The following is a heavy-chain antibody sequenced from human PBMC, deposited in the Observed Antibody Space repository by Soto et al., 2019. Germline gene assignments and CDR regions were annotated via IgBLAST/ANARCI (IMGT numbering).Heavy chain of an antibody. CDR2: TYYTGST. V-gene: IGHV4-59*13. J-gene: IGHJ5*02. CDR1: GASFGTNY. D-gene: IGHD3-10*01. CDR3: ATDSAGRGPFDP. Sequence: SETLSLTCTISGASFGTNYWRWIRQAPGKGLEWIGYTYYTGSTKYNPFFKSRATISVDTSKNQFSLTLNPAAAADTAVYYCATDSAGRGPFDPWGQGILVTVSS.